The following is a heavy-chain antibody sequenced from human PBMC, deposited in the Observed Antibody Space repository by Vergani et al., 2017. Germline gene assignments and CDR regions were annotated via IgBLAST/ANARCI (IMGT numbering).Heavy chain of an antibody. Sequence: EVQLLESGGGLVQPGGSLRLSCAASGFTFSSYAMSWVRQAPGKGLEWVSAISGSGGSTYYADSGKGRFTISRDNSKNTLYLQMNSLRAEDTAVYYCARRQVGYSSGEIVFQHWGQGTLVTVSS. J-gene: IGHJ1*01. V-gene: IGHV3-23*01. CDR1: GFTFSSYA. CDR3: ARRQVGYSSGEIVFQH. D-gene: IGHD6-19*01. CDR2: ISGSGGST.